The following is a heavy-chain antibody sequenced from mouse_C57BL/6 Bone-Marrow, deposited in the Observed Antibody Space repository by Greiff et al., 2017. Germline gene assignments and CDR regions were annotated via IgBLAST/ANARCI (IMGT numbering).Heavy chain of an antibody. D-gene: IGHD1-1*01. Sequence: QVQLQQPGAELVKPGASVKLSCTASVYTFTSYWMHWVKQRPGQGLEWIGMIHPNSGSTNYNEKFKSKATLTVDTSSSTAYMQRSSLTSGDSAVYYCARGRGSSSRYFDVWGTGTTVTVSS. CDR3: ARGRGSSSRYFDV. CDR2: IHPNSGST. V-gene: IGHV1-64*01. CDR1: VYTFTSYW. J-gene: IGHJ1*03.